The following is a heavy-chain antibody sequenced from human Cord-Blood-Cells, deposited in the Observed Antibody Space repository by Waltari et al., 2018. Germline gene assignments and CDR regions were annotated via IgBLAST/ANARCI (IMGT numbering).Heavy chain of an antibody. Sequence: QVQLVASGGGVVQPGRYLRLSCAASGFTLSSYGMHWVRQAPGKGLEWVAVIWYDGSNKYYADSVKGGFTISRDNSKNTLYLQMNSLRAEDTAVYYCARDVGGNWFDPWGQGTLVTVSS. CDR1: GFTLSSYG. J-gene: IGHJ5*02. CDR3: ARDVGGNWFDP. D-gene: IGHD2-15*01. CDR2: IWYDGSNK. V-gene: IGHV3-33*01.